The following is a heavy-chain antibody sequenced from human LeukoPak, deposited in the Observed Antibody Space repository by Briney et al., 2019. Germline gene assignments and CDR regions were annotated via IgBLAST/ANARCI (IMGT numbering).Heavy chain of an antibody. D-gene: IGHD6-19*01. CDR2: TYYRSKWYN. CDR3: ARAGYSSGWYLSAFDI. CDR1: GDSVPSNSAA. V-gene: IGHV6-1*01. J-gene: IGHJ3*02. Sequence: SQTLSLTCAISGDSVPSNSAAWNWIRQSPSRGLEWLGRTYYRSKWYNDYAVSVKSRITINPDTSKNQFSLQLNSVTPEDTAVYYCARAGYSSGWYLSAFDIWGQGTMVTVSS.